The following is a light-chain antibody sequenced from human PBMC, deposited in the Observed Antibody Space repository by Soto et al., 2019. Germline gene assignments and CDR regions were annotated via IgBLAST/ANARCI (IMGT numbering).Light chain of an antibody. CDR2: KAS. Sequence: IKLSQSPSSLSASVGDRVTITCRASQGISSYLGWYQQKPGKAPKLLIYKASTLKSGVPSRFSGSGSGTEFTLTISSLQPDDFATYYCQHYNSYSEAFGQGTKVDI. V-gene: IGKV1-5*03. CDR1: QGISSY. CDR3: QHYNSYSEA. J-gene: IGKJ1*01.